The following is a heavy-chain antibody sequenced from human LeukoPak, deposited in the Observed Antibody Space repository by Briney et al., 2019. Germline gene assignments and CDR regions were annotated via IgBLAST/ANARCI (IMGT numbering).Heavy chain of an antibody. CDR2: IIPIFGTA. CDR1: GCTFSSYA. CDR3: ARVVYANYYYYYMDV. D-gene: IGHD2-8*01. J-gene: IGHJ6*03. Sequence: ASVKVSCKASGCTFSSYAISWVRQAPGQGLEWMGGIIPIFGTANYAQKFQGRVTITTDESTSTAYMELSSLRSEDTAVYYCARVVYANYYYYYMDVWGKGTTVTVSS. V-gene: IGHV1-69*05.